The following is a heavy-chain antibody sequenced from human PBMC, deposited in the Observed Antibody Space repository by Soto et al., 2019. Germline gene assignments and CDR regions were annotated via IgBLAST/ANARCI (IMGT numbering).Heavy chain of an antibody. D-gene: IGHD3-22*01. J-gene: IGHJ6*02. CDR3: ATGGDSSPYYYYYYGMDF. Sequence: DSVKVSCKASGYTFTSYDINWVRQATGQGLEWMGWMNPNSGNTGYAQKFQGRVTMTRNTSISTAYMELSSLRSEDTAVYYCATGGDSSPYYYYYYGMDFWGQGTTVTVSS. CDR1: GYTFTSYD. CDR2: MNPNSGNT. V-gene: IGHV1-8*01.